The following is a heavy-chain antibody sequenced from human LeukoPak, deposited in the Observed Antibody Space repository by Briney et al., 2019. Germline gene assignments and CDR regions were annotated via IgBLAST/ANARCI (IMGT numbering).Heavy chain of an antibody. D-gene: IGHD3-22*01. CDR3: AKDPPLYYYDSSGQKPY. J-gene: IGHJ4*02. CDR1: GFTFSSYA. V-gene: IGHV3-23*01. Sequence: PGGSLRLSCAASGFTFSSYAMSWVRQAPGKGLEWVSAISGSGGSTYYADSVKGQFTISRDNSKNTLYLQMNSLRAEDTAVYYCAKDPPLYYYDSSGQKPYWGQGTLVTVSS. CDR2: ISGSGGST.